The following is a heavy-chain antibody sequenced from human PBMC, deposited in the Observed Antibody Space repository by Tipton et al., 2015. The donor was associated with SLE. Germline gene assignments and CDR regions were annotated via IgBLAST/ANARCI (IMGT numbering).Heavy chain of an antibody. V-gene: IGHV4-38-2*02. J-gene: IGHJ4*02. D-gene: IGHD1-1*01. CDR1: GYSINNGFY. CDR3: ALDGGTGSAFDY. Sequence: TLSLTCTVSGYSINNGFYWGWIRQPPGKGLEWIGIIYHSGTTYYNPSLKSRVTISVDTSKNQFSLRLSSVTAADTTMYYCALDGGTGSAFDYWGQGTLVTVSS. CDR2: IYHSGTT.